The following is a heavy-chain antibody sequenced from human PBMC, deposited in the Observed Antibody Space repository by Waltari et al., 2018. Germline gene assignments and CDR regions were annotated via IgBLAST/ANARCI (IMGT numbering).Heavy chain of an antibody. D-gene: IGHD5-12*01. CDR2: INHSGST. V-gene: IGHV4-34*01. CDR1: GGSFSGYY. CDR3: ADLGGYEAGGGY. Sequence: QVQLQQWGAGLLKPSETLSLTCAVYGGSFSGYYWSWIRQPPGKGLEWIGEINHSGSTNYNPSLKSRVTISVDTSKNQFSLKLSSVTAADMAVYYCADLGGYEAGGGYWGQGTLVTVSS. J-gene: IGHJ4*02.